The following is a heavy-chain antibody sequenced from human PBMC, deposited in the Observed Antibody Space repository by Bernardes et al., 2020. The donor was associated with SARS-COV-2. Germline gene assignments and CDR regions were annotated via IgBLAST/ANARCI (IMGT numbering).Heavy chain of an antibody. CDR3: AHARHRITIFGVDITTPWYFGY. V-gene: IGHV2-5*01. Sequence: SGATLAKNTQSLTLTCTVSGFALRTSGVGVGWIRQPPGNTLERLALLNWHDEKRYSTSLKSRPTIIKDTSKNQDVLTMTNKDPMDTATYYCAHARHRITIFGVDITTPWYFGYWGQGTLVTVSS. CDR1: GFALRTSGVG. CDR2: LNWHDEK. J-gene: IGHJ4*02. D-gene: IGHD3-3*01.